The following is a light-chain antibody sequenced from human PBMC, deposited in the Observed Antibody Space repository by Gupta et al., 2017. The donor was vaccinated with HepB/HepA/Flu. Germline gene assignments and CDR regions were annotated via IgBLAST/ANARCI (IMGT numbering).Light chain of an antibody. J-gene: IGLJ2*01. CDR3: FSEAGSYVV. V-gene: IGLV2-11*01. CDR1: SSDVGGYNY. Sequence: QSALTQPRSVSGSPGQPVTTSCTGTSSDVGGYNYVSWYQQHPAKAPKLMIYDVSKRPSVVPVRFSGSQSGNTASLTIAGRQDEDEDDYYCFSEAGSYVVFGGGTKLTVL. CDR2: DVS.